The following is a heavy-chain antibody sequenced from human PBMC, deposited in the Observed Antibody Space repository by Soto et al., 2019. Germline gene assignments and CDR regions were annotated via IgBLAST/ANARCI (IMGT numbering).Heavy chain of an antibody. D-gene: IGHD2-15*01. V-gene: IGHV1-69*06. Sequence: QVQLVQSGAEVKKPGSSVKVSCKASGGTFSSYAISWVRQAPGQGLEWMGGISPIFGTANYAEKFQGRVTITADKSTSTAYMEQSSLRSEDEAVYYGARDGDCSGDSCYFSAFDIWGQGTMVTASS. CDR1: GGTFSSYA. CDR3: ARDGDCSGDSCYFSAFDI. CDR2: ISPIFGTA. J-gene: IGHJ3*02.